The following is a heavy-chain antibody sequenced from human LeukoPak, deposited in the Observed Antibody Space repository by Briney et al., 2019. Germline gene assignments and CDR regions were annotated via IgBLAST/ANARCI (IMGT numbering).Heavy chain of an antibody. Sequence: SETLSLTCTVSGGYIISRSHYWGWIRQPPGKGLEWIGSVYYSGSTYYNPSLKSRVTISVDTSKNQFSLKLSSVTAADTAVYYCARAIAVAGNWFDPWGQGTLVTVSS. J-gene: IGHJ5*02. D-gene: IGHD6-19*01. V-gene: IGHV4-39*01. CDR1: GGYIISRSHY. CDR2: VYYSGST. CDR3: ARAIAVAGNWFDP.